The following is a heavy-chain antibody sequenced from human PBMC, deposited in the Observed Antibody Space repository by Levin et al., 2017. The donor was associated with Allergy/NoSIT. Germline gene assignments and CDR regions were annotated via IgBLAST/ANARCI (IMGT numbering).Heavy chain of an antibody. D-gene: IGHD6-13*01. J-gene: IGHJ4*02. V-gene: IGHV1-3*01. CDR2: INAGNGNT. Sequence: ASVKVSCKASGYTFTNYAMHWVRQAPGQRLEWMGWINAGNGNTKYSQKFQGRVTFTRDTSASTAYMELSSLRSEDTAVYYCARDLGIAAAGYFDYWGQGTLVTVSS. CDR1: GYTFTNYA. CDR3: ARDLGIAAAGYFDY.